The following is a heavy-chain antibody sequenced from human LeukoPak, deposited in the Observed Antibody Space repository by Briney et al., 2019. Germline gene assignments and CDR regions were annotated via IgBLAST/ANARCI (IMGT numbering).Heavy chain of an antibody. CDR3: AKGSGVQVWSSLDY. V-gene: IGHV3-21*01. CDR1: GVTFSIYN. CDR2: LSSSGNYI. Sequence: PGGSLRLSCAASGVTFSIYNVNWVRDAPGKGLEWGSSLSSSGNYIYYADSVMGRFTISRDNAKNSLYLQMNNLRAEDTAVYYCAKGSGVQVWSSLDYWGQGTLVTVSS. D-gene: IGHD1-1*01. J-gene: IGHJ4*02.